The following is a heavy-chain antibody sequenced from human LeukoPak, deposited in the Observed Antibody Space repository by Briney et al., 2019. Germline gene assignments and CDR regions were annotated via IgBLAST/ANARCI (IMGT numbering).Heavy chain of an antibody. V-gene: IGHV4-34*01. CDR2: INHSGST. CDR1: GGSFSGYY. Sequence: SETLSLTCAVSGGSFSGYYWSWIRQPPGKGLEWIGEINHSGSTNYNPSLKSRVTISVDTSKNQFSLKLSSVTAADTAVYYRATNPGGFCSSGDCYGEAPWGQGTLVTVSS. CDR3: ATNPGGFCSSGDCYGEAP. D-gene: IGHD2-15*01. J-gene: IGHJ5*02.